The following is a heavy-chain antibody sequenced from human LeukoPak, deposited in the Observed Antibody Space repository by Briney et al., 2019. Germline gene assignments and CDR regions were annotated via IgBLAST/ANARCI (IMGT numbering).Heavy chain of an antibody. CDR3: ARDLEAVAGNA. CDR2: ISSGSNTI. J-gene: IGHJ5*02. D-gene: IGHD6-19*01. V-gene: IGHV3-48*01. CDR1: GFTFSSYS. Sequence: GGSLRLSCAASGFTFSSYSMNCVRQAPGKGLEWVSYISSGSNTIYYADSVKGRFTISRDNAKNSLYLQMNSLRAEDTAVYYCARDLEAVAGNAWGQGTLVTVSS.